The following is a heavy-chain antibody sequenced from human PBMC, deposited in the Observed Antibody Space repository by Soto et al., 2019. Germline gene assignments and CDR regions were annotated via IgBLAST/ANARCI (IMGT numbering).Heavy chain of an antibody. CDR3: AKDFWSRQRDYYCFDY. CDR2: ISGSGGST. D-gene: IGHD3-3*01. J-gene: IGHJ4*02. V-gene: IGHV3-23*01. CDR1: GFTFATYA. Sequence: GGSLRLSCAASGFTFATYAMSWVRQAPGKGLEWVSAISGSGGSTYYADSVKGRFTISRDNSKNTLYLQMNSLRAEDTAVYYCAKDFWSRQRDYYCFDYWGQGTLVTVS.